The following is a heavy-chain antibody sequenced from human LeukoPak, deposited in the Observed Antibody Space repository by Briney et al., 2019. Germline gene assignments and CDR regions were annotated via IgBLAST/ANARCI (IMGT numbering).Heavy chain of an antibody. CDR3: ARPYYYDSRVDP. Sequence: SETLCLTCTVSGGSISSGDYYWSRIRQPPGKGLEWIGYMYYSGSTYYNPSLKSRATISVDTSKNQFSLKLSSVTAADTAVYYCARPYYYDSRVDPWGQGTLVTVSS. CDR1: GGSISSGDYY. J-gene: IGHJ5*02. V-gene: IGHV4-30-4*01. CDR2: MYYSGST. D-gene: IGHD3-22*01.